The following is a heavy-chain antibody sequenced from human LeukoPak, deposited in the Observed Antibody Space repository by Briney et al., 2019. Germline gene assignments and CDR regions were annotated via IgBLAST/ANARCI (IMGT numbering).Heavy chain of an antibody. D-gene: IGHD1-26*01. CDR1: GFTFSSYS. CDR2: ISYSSETT. CDR3: ARVARGNYYHFDS. Sequence: GGSLRLSCEASGFTFSSYSLTWVRQAPGKGLKWVSYISYSSETTSYADSVKGRFTSSRDYAKKSLYLQMNRLRAEDTAVYFCARVARGNYYHFDSWGQGTLVTVSS. J-gene: IGHJ4*02. V-gene: IGHV3-48*04.